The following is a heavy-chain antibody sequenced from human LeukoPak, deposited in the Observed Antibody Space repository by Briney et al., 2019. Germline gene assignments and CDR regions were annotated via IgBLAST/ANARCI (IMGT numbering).Heavy chain of an antibody. CDR2: IYYSGST. Sequence: SETLSLTCTVSGGSISRYYWSWIRQPPGKGLEWIGYIYYSGSTNYNPSLKSRVAISVDTSKNQFSLNLISVTAADTAMYYCARSPLAVTGTARELGWFDPWGQRTLVTVSS. CDR1: GGSISRYY. D-gene: IGHD6-19*01. CDR3: ARSPLAVTGTARELGWFDP. V-gene: IGHV4-59*01. J-gene: IGHJ5*02.